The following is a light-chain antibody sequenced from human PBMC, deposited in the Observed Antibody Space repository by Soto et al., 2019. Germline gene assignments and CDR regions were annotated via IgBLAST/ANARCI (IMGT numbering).Light chain of an antibody. CDR1: SSDIGYNF. V-gene: IGLV2-14*03. CDR3: SSYASTTSVV. Sequence: QSALTQPASVSGSPGQSITISCTGTSSDIGYNFVSWYQQHPGKAPELMIYGVINRVSGVSTRFSGSKSGNTASLTISGLQAEDEADYYCSSYASTTSVVFGGGTKVTVL. CDR2: GVI. J-gene: IGLJ3*02.